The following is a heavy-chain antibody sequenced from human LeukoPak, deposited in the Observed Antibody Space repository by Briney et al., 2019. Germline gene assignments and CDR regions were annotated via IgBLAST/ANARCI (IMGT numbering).Heavy chain of an antibody. J-gene: IGHJ6*03. CDR3: ALTNHYYYYMDV. CDR1: GYTFTGYY. D-gene: IGHD1-14*01. V-gene: IGHV1-18*04. Sequence: ASVKVSCKASGYTFTGYYMHWVRQAPGQGLEWMGWISAYNGNTNYAQKLQGRVTMTTDTSTSTAYMELRSLRSDDTAVYYCALTNHYYYYMDVWGKGTTVTISS. CDR2: ISAYNGNT.